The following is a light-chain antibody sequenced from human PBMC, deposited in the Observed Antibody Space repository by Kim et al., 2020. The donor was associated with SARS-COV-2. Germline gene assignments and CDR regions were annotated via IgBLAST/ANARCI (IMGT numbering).Light chain of an antibody. Sequence: ASVGDRVTITCRASQGFTNAVAWYQQKAGKAPKFLIYDGSTLESGVPSRFSGSGSGTDFTLTISSLQPEDSATYYCLQHNNYLFTFGPGTKVDIK. CDR3: LQHNNYLFT. J-gene: IGKJ3*01. CDR1: QGFTNA. V-gene: IGKV1D-13*01. CDR2: DGS.